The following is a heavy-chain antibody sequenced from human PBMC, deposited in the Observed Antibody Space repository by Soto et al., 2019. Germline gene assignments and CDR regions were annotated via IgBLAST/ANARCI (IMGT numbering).Heavy chain of an antibody. J-gene: IGHJ4*01. Sequence: QVLLVQSGAEVKKPGSSVKVSYKVSGGSFSTYTLTWVRQAPGQGLEWMGGIIPMFGIINYAQKFQGRVTITADRSTTTAYTELISLRSDDTAVYYCAILTPITGVYWGHGAQVTVSS. V-gene: IGHV1-69*17. CDR1: GGSFSTYT. CDR2: IIPMFGII. CDR3: AILTPITGVY. D-gene: IGHD5-12*01.